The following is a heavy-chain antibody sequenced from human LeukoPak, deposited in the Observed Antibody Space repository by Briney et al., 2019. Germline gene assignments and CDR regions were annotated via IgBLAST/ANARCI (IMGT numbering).Heavy chain of an antibody. J-gene: IGHJ3*02. V-gene: IGHV4-31*03. CDR1: GGSISSGGYY. D-gene: IGHD4-23*01. CDR2: IYYSGST. CDR3: ARDYGGNGDAFDI. Sequence: PSETLSLTCTVSGGSISSGGYYWSWIRQHPGKGLEWIGYIYYSGSTYYNPSLKSRVTISVDTSKNQFSLKLSSVTAADTAVYYCARDYGGNGDAFDIWGQGTMVTVSS.